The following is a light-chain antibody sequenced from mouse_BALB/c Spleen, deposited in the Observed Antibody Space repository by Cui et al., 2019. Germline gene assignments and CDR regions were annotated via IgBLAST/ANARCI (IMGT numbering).Light chain of an antibody. CDR3: QQWSSYRT. J-gene: IGKJ1*01. CDR2: DTS. V-gene: IGKV4-55*01. CDR1: SRVSY. Sequence: QIVLTQSPAIMSASPGEKVTMTCSASSRVSYMYWYQQKPGSSPRLLIYDTSNLASGVPVRFSGSGSGTSYSLTISRMEAEDAATYYCQQWSSYRTFGGGTKLEIK.